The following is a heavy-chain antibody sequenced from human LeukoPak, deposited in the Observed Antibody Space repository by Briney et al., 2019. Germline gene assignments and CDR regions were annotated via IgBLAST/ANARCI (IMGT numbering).Heavy chain of an antibody. CDR2: ISGSGGST. CDR1: GFTFTTYT. V-gene: IGHV3-23*01. J-gene: IGHJ4*02. D-gene: IGHD3-3*01. Sequence: GGSLRLSCAASGFTFTTYTMSWVRQAPGKGLAWVSAISGSGGSTYYADSVKGRFTISRGNSKNTLYLQMNSLRAEDTAVYYCASEGRVVILNSFFDYWGQGTLVTVSS. CDR3: ASEGRVVILNSFFDY.